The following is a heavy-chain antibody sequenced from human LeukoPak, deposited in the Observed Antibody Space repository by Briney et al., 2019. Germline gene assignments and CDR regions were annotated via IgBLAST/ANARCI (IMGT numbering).Heavy chain of an antibody. CDR1: GFTFSSYG. CDR3: ARDSGARLQWGLDYFDY. J-gene: IGHJ4*02. D-gene: IGHD5-24*01. V-gene: IGHV3-33*01. CDR2: IWYDGSNK. Sequence: GGSLRLSCAASGFTFSSYGMRWVRQAPGKGLEWVAVIWYDGSNKYYADSVKGRFTISRDNSKNTLYLQMNSLRAEDTAVYYCARDSGARLQWGLDYFDYWGQGTLVTVSS.